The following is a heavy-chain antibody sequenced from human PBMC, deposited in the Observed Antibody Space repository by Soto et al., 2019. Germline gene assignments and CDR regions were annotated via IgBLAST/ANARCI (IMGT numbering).Heavy chain of an antibody. CDR3: AKDGAWYYDILTGYYPLSNWFDP. CDR1: GFTFSSYG. CDR2: ISYDGSNK. D-gene: IGHD3-9*01. Sequence: GGSLRLSCAASGFTFSSYGMHWVRQAPGKGLEWVAVISYDGSNKYYADSVKGRFTISRDNSKNTLYLQMNSLRAEDTAVYYCAKDGAWYYDILTGYYPLSNWFDPWGQGTLVTVSS. V-gene: IGHV3-30*18. J-gene: IGHJ5*02.